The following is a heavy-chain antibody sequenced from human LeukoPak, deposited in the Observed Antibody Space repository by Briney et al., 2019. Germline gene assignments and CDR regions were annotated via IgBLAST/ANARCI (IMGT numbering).Heavy chain of an antibody. Sequence: SETLSLTCTVSGGSISSYYWSWIRQPPGKGLEWIGYIYYSGSTNYNPSLKSRVTISVDTSKNQFSLKLSSVTAADTAVYYCAREGLDYWGQGTLVTVSS. V-gene: IGHV4-59*01. CDR3: AREGLDY. CDR2: IYYSGST. J-gene: IGHJ4*02. CDR1: GGSISSYY.